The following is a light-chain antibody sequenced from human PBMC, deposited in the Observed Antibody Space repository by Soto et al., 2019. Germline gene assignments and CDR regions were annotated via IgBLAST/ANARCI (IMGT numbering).Light chain of an antibody. CDR2: GAS. CDR1: QSVSSN. V-gene: IGKV3-15*01. Sequence: EIVMTQSPATLSVSPGERATLSCRASQSVSSNLAWYQQKPGQAPRLLIYGASTRATGIPARFSGSGSGTDFTLTISSLQSEDLATYYCQQANSFPWTFGQGTKVDIK. CDR3: QQANSFPWT. J-gene: IGKJ1*01.